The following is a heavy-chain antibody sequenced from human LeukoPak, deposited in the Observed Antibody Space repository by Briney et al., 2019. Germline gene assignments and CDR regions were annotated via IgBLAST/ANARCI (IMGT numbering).Heavy chain of an antibody. D-gene: IGHD3-10*01. Sequence: GGSLRLSCAASGFTFDDYAMHWVRQAPGKGLEWVSGISWNSGSIGYADSVKGRFTISRDNAKNSLYLQMNSLRAEDTALYYCAKDIWFGEQGWGQGTLVTVSS. CDR2: ISWNSGSI. V-gene: IGHV3-9*01. J-gene: IGHJ4*02. CDR3: AKDIWFGEQG. CDR1: GFTFDDYA.